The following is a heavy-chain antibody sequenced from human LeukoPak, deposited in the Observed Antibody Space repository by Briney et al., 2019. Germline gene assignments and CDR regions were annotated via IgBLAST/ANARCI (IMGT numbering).Heavy chain of an antibody. Sequence: ASVKVSCKASGYTFTSYYMHWVRQAPGQGLEWMGIINPSGGSTSYAQKFQGRVTMTRDTSTSTVYMELSSLRSEDTAVYYCARDREYYYDSSGRYYYYGTDVWGQGTTVTVSS. CDR2: INPSGGST. V-gene: IGHV1-46*01. J-gene: IGHJ6*02. CDR1: GYTFTSYY. D-gene: IGHD3-22*01. CDR3: ARDREYYYDSSGRYYYYGTDV.